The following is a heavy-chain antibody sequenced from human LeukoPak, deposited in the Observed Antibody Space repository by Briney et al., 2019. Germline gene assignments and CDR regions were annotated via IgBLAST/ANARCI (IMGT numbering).Heavy chain of an antibody. CDR3: ARSGYSFAYGLDY. V-gene: IGHV5-51*01. CDR1: GYSFTSYW. D-gene: IGHD5-18*01. Sequence: GESLQMSCKGSGYSFTSYWIAWVRQMPGKGLEWMGIIYPGDSDTRYSPSFQGQVTISADKSINTAYLQWSSLKASDTAMYYCARSGYSFAYGLDYWCEGSPVTVSS. J-gene: IGHJ4*02. CDR2: IYPGDSDT.